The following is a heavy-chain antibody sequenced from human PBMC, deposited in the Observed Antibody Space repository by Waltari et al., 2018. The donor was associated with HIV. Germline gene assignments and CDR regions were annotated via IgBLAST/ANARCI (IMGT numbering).Heavy chain of an antibody. Sequence: QVQLVQSGAEVKKPGAAGRVSCTDSGYTFSNYEMNWVRQASGQGLEWMGWMNPNSGATGYAQKFQGRVSMTRSTSIRTAYMELSSLTSEDTAVYYCARTDRGVNGQEFDYWGQGTLVTVSS. CDR3: ARTDRGVNGQEFDY. CDR1: GYTFSNYE. D-gene: IGHD3-10*01. V-gene: IGHV1-8*01. CDR2: MNPNSGAT. J-gene: IGHJ4*02.